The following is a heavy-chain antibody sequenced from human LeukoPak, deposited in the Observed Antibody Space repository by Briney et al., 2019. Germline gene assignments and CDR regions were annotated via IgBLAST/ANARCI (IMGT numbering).Heavy chain of an antibody. CDR3: AKDTALAAAGSTAGFDP. CDR2: ISGSGGST. V-gene: IGHV3-23*01. Sequence: GGSLRLSCAASGFTFSSYAMSWVRQAPGKGLEWVSAISGSGGSTYYADSVMGRFTISRDNSKNTLYLQMNSLRAEDTAVYYCAKDTALAAAGSTAGFDPWGQGTLVTVSS. CDR1: GFTFSSYA. J-gene: IGHJ5*02. D-gene: IGHD6-13*01.